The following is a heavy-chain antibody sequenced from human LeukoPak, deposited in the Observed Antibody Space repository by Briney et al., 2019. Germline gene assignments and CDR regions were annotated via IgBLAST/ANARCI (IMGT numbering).Heavy chain of an antibody. J-gene: IGHJ3*02. D-gene: IGHD5-12*01. CDR3: ARELIVANDAFDI. Sequence: GGSLRLSCAASGFTFSSYWMSWVRQAPGKGLERVANIKQDGSEKYYVDSVNGRFTISRDNAKNSLYLQMNSLRAEDTAVYYCARELIVANDAFDIWGQGTMVTVSS. CDR1: GFTFSSYW. V-gene: IGHV3-7*01. CDR2: IKQDGSEK.